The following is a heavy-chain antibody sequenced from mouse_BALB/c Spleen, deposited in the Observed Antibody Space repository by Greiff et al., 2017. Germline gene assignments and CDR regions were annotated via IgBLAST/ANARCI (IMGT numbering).Heavy chain of an antibody. CDR3: ATIYYDYDEGFAY. D-gene: IGHD2-4*01. CDR1: GYTFTDYY. J-gene: IGHJ3*01. Sequence: QVQLQQSGAELARPGASVKLSCKASGYTFTDYYINWVKQRTGQGLEWIGEIYPGSGNTYYNEKFKGKATLTADKSSSTAYMQLSSLTSEDSAVYFCATIYYDYDEGFAYWGQGTLVTVSA. V-gene: IGHV1-77*01. CDR2: IYPGSGNT.